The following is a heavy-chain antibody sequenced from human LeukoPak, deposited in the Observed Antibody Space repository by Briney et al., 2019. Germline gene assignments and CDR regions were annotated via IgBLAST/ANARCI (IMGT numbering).Heavy chain of an antibody. CDR2: IWYDGSNK. Sequence: PGRSLRLSCAASGFTFSSYGMQWVRQAPGKGLEWVAVIWYDGSNKYYADSVKGRFTISRDNSKNTLYLQMNSLRAEDTAVYYCARDYRYYDSSGPSGYWGQGTLVTVSS. V-gene: IGHV3-33*01. D-gene: IGHD3-22*01. CDR3: ARDYRYYDSSGPSGY. J-gene: IGHJ4*02. CDR1: GFTFSSYG.